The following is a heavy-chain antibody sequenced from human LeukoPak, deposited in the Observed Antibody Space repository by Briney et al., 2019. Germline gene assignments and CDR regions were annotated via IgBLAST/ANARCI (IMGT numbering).Heavy chain of an antibody. Sequence: SETLSLTCTVSGGSISSHYWSWIRQPPGKGLEWIGYIYYSGSTNYNPSLKSRVTISVDTSKNQFSLKLSSVTAADTAVYYCARGGSWFDPWGQGTLVTVSS. D-gene: IGHD2-15*01. CDR1: GGSISSHY. J-gene: IGHJ5*02. V-gene: IGHV4-59*11. CDR3: ARGGSWFDP. CDR2: IYYSGST.